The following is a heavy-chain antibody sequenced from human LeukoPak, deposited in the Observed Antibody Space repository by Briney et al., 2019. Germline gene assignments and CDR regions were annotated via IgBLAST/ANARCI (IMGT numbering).Heavy chain of an antibody. J-gene: IGHJ4*02. CDR3: AVHLPGDYLDR. CDR2: MNPDSGNT. V-gene: IGHV1-8*01. CDR1: GCAFNIYD. Sequence: GASVRVSCKASGCAFNIYDINWVRRATGQGLEWMGWMNPDSGNTGFAQKFQGRVTMTRNTSITTAYMELSSLRFEDTAVYYCAVHLPGDYLDRWGQGPLVTVSS.